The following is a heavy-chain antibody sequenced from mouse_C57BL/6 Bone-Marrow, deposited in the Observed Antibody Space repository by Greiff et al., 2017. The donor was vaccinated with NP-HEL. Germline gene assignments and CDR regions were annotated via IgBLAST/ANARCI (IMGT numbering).Heavy chain of an antibody. CDR1: GYTFTNYW. V-gene: IGHV1-63*01. CDR3: ARGSWFAY. CDR2: IYPGGGYT. J-gene: IGHJ3*01. Sequence: LVESGAELVRPGTSVKMSCKASGYTFTNYWIGWAKQRPGHGLEWIGDIYPGGGYTNYNEKFKGKATLTADKSSSTAYMQFSSLTSEDSAIYYCARGSWFAYGGRGTLVTVSA.